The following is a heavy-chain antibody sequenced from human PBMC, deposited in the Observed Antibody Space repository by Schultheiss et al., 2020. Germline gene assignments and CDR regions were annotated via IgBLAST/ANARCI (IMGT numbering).Heavy chain of an antibody. CDR2: INPNSGGT. CDR3: ARGSITGTIDWFDP. Sequence: ASVKVSCKASGYTFTGYYMHWVRQAPGQGLEWMGWINPNSGGTNYAQKFQGWVTMTRDTSISTAYMELSRLRSDDTAVYYCARGSITGTIDWFDPWGQGTLVTVPS. V-gene: IGHV1-2*04. J-gene: IGHJ5*02. D-gene: IGHD1-20*01. CDR1: GYTFTGYY.